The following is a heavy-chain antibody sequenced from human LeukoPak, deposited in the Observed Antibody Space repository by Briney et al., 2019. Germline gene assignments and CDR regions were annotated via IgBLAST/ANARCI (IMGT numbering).Heavy chain of an antibody. Sequence: GASVKVSCKASGYTFTSYGISWVRQAPGQGLEWMGWISAYNGNTNYAQKLQGRVTMTTDTSTSTAYMELRSLRSDDTAVYYCARDLRPELAAAGYNWFGPWGQGTLVTVSS. CDR2: ISAYNGNT. V-gene: IGHV1-18*01. CDR3: ARDLRPELAAAGYNWFGP. D-gene: IGHD6-13*01. CDR1: GYTFTSYG. J-gene: IGHJ5*02.